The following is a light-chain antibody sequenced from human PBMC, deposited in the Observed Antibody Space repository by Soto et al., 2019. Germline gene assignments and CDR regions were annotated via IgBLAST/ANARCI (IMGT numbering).Light chain of an antibody. V-gene: IGLV1-40*01. CDR1: SSNIGSHFD. Sequence: QSVLTQPPSVSGAPGQRVTISCTGTSSNIGSHFDVHWYQQLPGTVPKLLIYGNIHRPSGVPDRFSGSKSGASAFLAITGLRPEDEADYYCQSYDTGLSGVVFGGGTKLTVL. CDR3: QSYDTGLSGVV. J-gene: IGLJ2*01. CDR2: GNI.